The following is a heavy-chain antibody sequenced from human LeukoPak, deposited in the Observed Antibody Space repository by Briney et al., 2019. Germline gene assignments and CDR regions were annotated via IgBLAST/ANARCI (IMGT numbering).Heavy chain of an antibody. CDR1: GGSFSGYY. V-gene: IGHV4-34*01. D-gene: IGHD4-17*01. CDR3: ARGRGGAVYYGVPRNWFDP. J-gene: IGHJ5*02. CDR2: INHSGST. Sequence: SETLSLTCAVYGGSFSGYYWSWLRQPPGKGLEWIGEINHSGSTNYNPSLKSRVTISVDQSKNQFSLKLSSVTAADTAVYYCARGRGGAVYYGVPRNWFDPWGQGTLVTVSS.